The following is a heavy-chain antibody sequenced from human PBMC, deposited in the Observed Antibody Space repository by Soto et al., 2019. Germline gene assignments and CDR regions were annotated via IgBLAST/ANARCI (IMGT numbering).Heavy chain of an antibody. CDR3: ARDLSGWYANWFDP. J-gene: IGHJ5*02. Sequence: LRLSCSASGFIFKNYVMNWVRQAPGKGLEWVSGITGSGDTTYYADSVKGRFTISRDNAKNTLYLQMNSLRAEDTAVYYCARDLSGWYANWFDPWGQGTLVTVSS. V-gene: IGHV3-23*01. CDR2: ITGSGDTT. CDR1: GFIFKNYV. D-gene: IGHD6-19*01.